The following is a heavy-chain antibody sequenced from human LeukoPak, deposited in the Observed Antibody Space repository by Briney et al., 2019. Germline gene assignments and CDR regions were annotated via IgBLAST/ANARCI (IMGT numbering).Heavy chain of an antibody. CDR3: AKDSQPYDYVWGSYRRTAYYFDY. V-gene: IGHV3-13*01. J-gene: IGHJ4*02. CDR2: ISTTGDT. Sequence: GGSLRLSCAASGFTFSSHDMHWVRQVTGKGLEWVSAISTTGDTYYPVSVKGRFTISRDNSKNTLYLQMNSLRAEDTAVYYCAKDSQPYDYVWGSYRRTAYYFDYWGQGTLVTVSS. CDR1: GFTFSSHD. D-gene: IGHD3-16*02.